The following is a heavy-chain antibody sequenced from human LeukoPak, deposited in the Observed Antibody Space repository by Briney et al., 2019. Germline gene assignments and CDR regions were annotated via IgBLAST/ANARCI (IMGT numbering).Heavy chain of an antibody. V-gene: IGHV3-30*18. CDR3: AKDPVNYSWGGGVDY. CDR2: ISYDGSNK. D-gene: IGHD7-27*01. CDR1: GFTFSSYG. Sequence: PGGSLRLSCAASGFTFSSYGMHWVRQAPGKGLEWVAVISYDGSNKYYADSVKGRFTISRDNSKNTLYLQMNSLRAEDTAVYYCAKDPVNYSWGGGVDYWGQGTLVTVSS. J-gene: IGHJ4*02.